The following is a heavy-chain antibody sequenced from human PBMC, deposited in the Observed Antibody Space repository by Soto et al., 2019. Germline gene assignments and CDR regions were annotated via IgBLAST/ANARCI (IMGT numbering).Heavy chain of an antibody. V-gene: IGHV3-9*01. D-gene: IGHD6-13*01. CDR3: AKGDQSSSWHHDAFDI. J-gene: IGHJ3*02. CDR2: INWNSGSI. Sequence: GGSLRLSCAASGFTFDDYGMHWVRQAPGKGLEWVSGINWNSGSIGYADSVKGRFTISRDNAKNSLYLQMNSLRAEDTALYYCAKGDQSSSWHHDAFDIWGQGTTVTVSS. CDR1: GFTFDDYG.